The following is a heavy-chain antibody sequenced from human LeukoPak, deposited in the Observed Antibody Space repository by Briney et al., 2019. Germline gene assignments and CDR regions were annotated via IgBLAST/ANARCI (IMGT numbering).Heavy chain of an antibody. Sequence: PGGSLRLSCAVSGFTFSTYAMHWVRQAPGKGLEWVALISYDGNNKYHADSVKGRSTISRDNSKNTLYLQMNSLRAEDTAVYYCARSYCSSGSCHVDYWGQGTLVTVSS. V-gene: IGHV3-30*04. J-gene: IGHJ4*02. CDR1: GFTFSTYA. D-gene: IGHD2-15*01. CDR3: ARSYCSSGSCHVDY. CDR2: ISYDGNNK.